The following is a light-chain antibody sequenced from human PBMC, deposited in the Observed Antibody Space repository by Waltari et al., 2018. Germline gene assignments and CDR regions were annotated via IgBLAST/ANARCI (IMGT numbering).Light chain of an antibody. Sequence: QLVLTQSPSASASLGASVKLTCTLSSGHSSNVIAWLQEQPGTGPRYLLKVNRDGSHSKGDGIPDRFSGSSSGAERYLTISSLQSEDEADYYCQTGGHGTWVFGGGTKLTVL. V-gene: IGLV4-69*01. J-gene: IGLJ3*02. CDR2: VNRDGSH. CDR3: QTGGHGTWV. CDR1: SGHSSNV.